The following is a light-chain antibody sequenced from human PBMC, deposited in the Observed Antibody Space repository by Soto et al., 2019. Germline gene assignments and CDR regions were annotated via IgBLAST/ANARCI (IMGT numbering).Light chain of an antibody. J-gene: IGLJ2*01. CDR2: DVS. CDR3: SSYTSSSTLVV. Sequence: QSALTQPASVSGSPGQSITISCTGTSSDVGGYNYVSWYQQHPGKAPKLMIYDVSNRPSGVSNRFSGSKYGTTASLTISGLQAEDEDDDYCSSYTSSSTLVVFGGGTKVTVL. V-gene: IGLV2-14*01. CDR1: SSDVGGYNY.